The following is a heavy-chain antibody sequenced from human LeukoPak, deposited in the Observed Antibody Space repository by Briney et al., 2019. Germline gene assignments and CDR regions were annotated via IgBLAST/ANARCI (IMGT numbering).Heavy chain of an antibody. CDR1: GFTFNNYW. CDR2: IKTDGSEK. D-gene: IGHD1-26*01. V-gene: IGHV3-7*05. CDR3: ARRVGAIDF. J-gene: IGHJ4*02. Sequence: GGSLRLSCAASGFTFNNYWMSWVRQTPGKGLEWVANIKTDGSEKYYVDSVEGRFTISRDNAKNALFLRMNSLRAEDTAVYYYARRVGAIDFWGQGTLVTVSS.